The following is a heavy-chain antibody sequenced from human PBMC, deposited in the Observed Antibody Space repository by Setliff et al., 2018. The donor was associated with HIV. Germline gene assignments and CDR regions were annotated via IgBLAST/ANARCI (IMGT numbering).Heavy chain of an antibody. CDR3: ARDLDYYFDY. V-gene: IGHV3-23*01. Sequence: GGSLRLSCAASELTFSNYAMTWVRQAPGKGLEWVSSLSGSGGSTYYADSVKGRFTISGDNSKNTLYLQMNSLRAEDTAVYYCARDLDYYFDYWGQGTLVTVSS. CDR1: ELTFSNYA. CDR2: LSGSGGST. J-gene: IGHJ4*02. D-gene: IGHD1-1*01.